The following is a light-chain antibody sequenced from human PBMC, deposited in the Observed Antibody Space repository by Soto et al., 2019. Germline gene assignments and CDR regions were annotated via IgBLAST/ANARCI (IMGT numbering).Light chain of an antibody. CDR3: LRYYGDVLV. V-gene: IGLV7-43*01. CDR1: TGAVTSAPS. Sequence: QAVVTQEPSLTVSPGGTVTLTCASSTGAVTSAPSPNWLQQKPGQAPRALIYRTDNKHSWTPARFSGSLLGGKAVLTLSGVQPEDEAEYYCLRYYGDVLVFGGGTQLTVL. J-gene: IGLJ7*01. CDR2: RTD.